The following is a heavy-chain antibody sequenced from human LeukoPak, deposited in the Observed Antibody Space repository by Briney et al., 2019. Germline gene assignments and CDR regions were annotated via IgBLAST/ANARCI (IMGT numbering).Heavy chain of an antibody. J-gene: IGHJ6*02. D-gene: IGHD6-19*01. Sequence: SETLSLTCNVSGGSVNSGGYYWNWIRQPPGKGLEWIGHVSYSGSTNYNPSLKSRVTISLDTSKNQFSLKLSSMTAADTAVYFCARDPKSAVGYYYYGMEVWGQGTTVTVSS. CDR3: ARDPKSAVGYYYYGMEV. CDR2: VSYSGST. V-gene: IGHV4-61*08. CDR1: GGSVNSGGYY.